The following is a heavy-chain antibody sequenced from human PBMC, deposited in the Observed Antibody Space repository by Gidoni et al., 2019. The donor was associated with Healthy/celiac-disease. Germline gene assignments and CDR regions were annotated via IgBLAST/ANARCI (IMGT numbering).Heavy chain of an antibody. Sequence: EVQLVESGGGLVQPGGSLRLSCAASGFTVSSNYMRWVRQAPGKGLEWVSVIYSGGSTYYADSVKGRFTISRDNSKNTLYLQMNSLRAEDTAVYYCARMGAYSSSWRYFDYWGQGTLVTVSS. CDR1: GFTVSSNY. CDR3: ARMGAYSSSWRYFDY. V-gene: IGHV3-66*02. D-gene: IGHD6-13*01. CDR2: IYSGGST. J-gene: IGHJ4*02.